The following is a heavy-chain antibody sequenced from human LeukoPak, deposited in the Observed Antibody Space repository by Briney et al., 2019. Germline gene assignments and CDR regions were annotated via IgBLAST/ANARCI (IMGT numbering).Heavy chain of an antibody. CDR1: GYSFTSYW. V-gene: IGHV5-51*01. D-gene: IGHD6-19*01. Sequence: GESLKISCKGSGYSFTSYWIGWVRQMPGKGLEWMGIIYPGDSGTKYSPSFQSQVTISADKSNSTAYLQSGSLKASDTAMYHCARFRDSSSAYYFDYWGQGTLVTVSS. CDR3: ARFRDSSSAYYFDY. CDR2: IYPGDSGT. J-gene: IGHJ4*02.